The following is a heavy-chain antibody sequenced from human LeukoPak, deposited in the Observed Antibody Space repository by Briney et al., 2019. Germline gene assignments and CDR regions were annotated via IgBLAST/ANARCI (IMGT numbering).Heavy chain of an antibody. CDR1: GVSVSSGSYY. J-gene: IGHJ4*02. D-gene: IGHD1-26*01. V-gene: IGHV4-61*01. Sequence: SETLSLTCTVSGVSVSSGSYYWSWIRQPPGKGLEWIGYIYYSGSTNYNPSLKSRVTISVDTSKNQFSLKLSSVTAADTAVYYCARGLGGYYRINYFDYWGQGTLVTVSS. CDR2: IYYSGST. CDR3: ARGLGGYYRINYFDY.